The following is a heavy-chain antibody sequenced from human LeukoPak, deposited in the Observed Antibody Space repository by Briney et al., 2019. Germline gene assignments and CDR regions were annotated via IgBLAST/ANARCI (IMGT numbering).Heavy chain of an antibody. CDR2: IIPIFGTA. CDR3: ARVAPRRRVKSFDY. V-gene: IGHV1-69*05. J-gene: IGHJ4*02. CDR1: GGTFSSYA. Sequence: SVKVSCKASGGTFSSYAISWVRQAPGQGLEWMGGIIPIFGTANYAQKFQGRVTMTTDTSTSTAYMELRSLRSDDTAVYYCARVAPRRRVKSFDYWGQGTLVTVSS.